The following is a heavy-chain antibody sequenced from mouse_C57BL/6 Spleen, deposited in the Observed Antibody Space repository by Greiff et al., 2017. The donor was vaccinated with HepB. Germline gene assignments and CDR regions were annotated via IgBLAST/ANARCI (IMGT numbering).Heavy chain of an antibody. CDR3: TGADSSGYGCAY. J-gene: IGHJ3*01. D-gene: IGHD3-2*02. CDR1: GFNIKDDY. V-gene: IGHV14-4*01. CDR2: IDPENGDT. Sequence: EVQLQQSGAELVRPGASVKLSCTASGFNIKDDYMHWVKQRPEQGLEWIGWIDPENGDTEYASKFQGKATITADTSSNTAYLQLSSLTYEDTAVYYCTGADSSGYGCAYWGQGTLVTVSA.